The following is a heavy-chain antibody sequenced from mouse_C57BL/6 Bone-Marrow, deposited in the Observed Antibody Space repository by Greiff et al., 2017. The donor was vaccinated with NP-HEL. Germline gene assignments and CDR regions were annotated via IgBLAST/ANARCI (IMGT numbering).Heavy chain of an antibody. CDR3: ARSTTVVANWYFDV. V-gene: IGHV1-85*01. J-gene: IGHJ1*03. CDR1: GYTFTSYD. D-gene: IGHD1-1*01. CDR2: IYPRDGST. Sequence: VMLVESGPELVKPGASVKLSCKASGYTFTSYDINWVKQRPGQGLEWIGWIYPRDGSTKYNEKFKGQATLTVDTASSTAYMELHSLTSEDSAVYFCARSTTVVANWYFDVWGTGTTVTVSS.